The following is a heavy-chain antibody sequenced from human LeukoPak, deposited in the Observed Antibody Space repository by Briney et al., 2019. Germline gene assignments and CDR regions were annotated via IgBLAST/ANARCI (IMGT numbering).Heavy chain of an antibody. Sequence: GGSLRLSCAASGFTSSSYEMNWVPQAPGKGLEWVSYISSSGSTIYYADTAKGRFTISRDNAKNSLYLQMNSLSAEDTAVYYCAELGITMIGGVWGKGTTVTISS. J-gene: IGHJ6*04. CDR3: AELGITMIGGV. CDR1: GFTSSSYE. V-gene: IGHV3-48*03. CDR2: ISSSGSTI. D-gene: IGHD3-10*02.